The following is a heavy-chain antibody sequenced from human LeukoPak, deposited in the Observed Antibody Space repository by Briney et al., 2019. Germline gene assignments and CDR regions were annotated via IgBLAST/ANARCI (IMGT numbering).Heavy chain of an antibody. J-gene: IGHJ4*02. CDR3: ARARFGGYYFDY. CDR1: GFTFSDYY. D-gene: IGHD3-10*01. Sequence: PGGSLRLSCAASGFTFSDYYMSWIRQPPGKGLEWIGEINHSGSTNYNPSLKSRVTISVDTSKNQFSLKLSSVTAADTAVYYCARARFGGYYFDYWGRGTLVTVSS. V-gene: IGHV4-34*01. CDR2: INHSGST.